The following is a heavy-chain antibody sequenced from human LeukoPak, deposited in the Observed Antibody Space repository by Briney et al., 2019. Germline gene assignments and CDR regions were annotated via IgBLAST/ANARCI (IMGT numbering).Heavy chain of an antibody. Sequence: SETLSLTCTVSGGSISSSSDYWGWIRQAPGKGLEWIGSIYYHENTYYNSSLKSRVTISVDTSKNQFSLKLNSVTAADTAVYYCARLHYGDYVDNWFDPWGQGTLVTVSS. D-gene: IGHD4-17*01. CDR1: GGSISSSSDY. CDR3: ARLHYGDYVDNWFDP. V-gene: IGHV4-39*01. CDR2: IYYHENT. J-gene: IGHJ5*02.